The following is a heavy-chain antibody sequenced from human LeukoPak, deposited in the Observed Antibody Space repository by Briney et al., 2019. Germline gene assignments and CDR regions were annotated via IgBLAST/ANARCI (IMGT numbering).Heavy chain of an antibody. V-gene: IGHV4-39*01. J-gene: IGHJ4*02. CDR3: ARHLGIQLWFLDY. CDR1: GGSMSSSTYY. D-gene: IGHD5-18*01. Sequence: SETLSLTCTVSGGSMSSSTYYWGWIRQPPGKGLEWIGSIYHSGSTYYNPSLKSRVTISVDTSKNQFSLKLSSVTAADMAVYYCARHLGIQLWFLDYWGQGTLVTVSS. CDR2: IYHSGST.